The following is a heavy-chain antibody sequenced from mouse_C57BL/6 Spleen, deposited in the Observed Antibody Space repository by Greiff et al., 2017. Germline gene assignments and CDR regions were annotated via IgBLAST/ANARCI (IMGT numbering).Heavy chain of an antibody. V-gene: IGHV5-12*01. CDR2: ISNGGGST. CDR1: GFTFSDYY. D-gene: IGHD3-3*01. J-gene: IGHJ3*01. CDR3: ATDIAWFAY. Sequence: EVQVVESGGGLVQPGGSLKLSCAASGFTFSDYYMYWVRQTPEKRLEWVAYISNGGGSTYYPDTVKGRFTISRDNAKNTLYLQMSRLKSEDTAMYYCATDIAWFAYWGLGTLVTVSA.